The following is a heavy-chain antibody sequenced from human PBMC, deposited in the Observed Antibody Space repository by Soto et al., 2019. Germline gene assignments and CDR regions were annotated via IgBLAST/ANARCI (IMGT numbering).Heavy chain of an antibody. D-gene: IGHD6-19*01. CDR1: GGTFSSYA. J-gene: IGHJ4*03. CDR2: IIPIFGTA. CDR3: AGGEQGLVTDFDY. Sequence: ASVKVSCKASGGTFSSYAISWVRQAPGQGLEWMGGIIPIFGTANYAQKFQGRVTITADESTSTAYMELSSLRSEDTAVYYCAGGEQGLVTDFDYWGQGNLVTVS. V-gene: IGHV1-69*13.